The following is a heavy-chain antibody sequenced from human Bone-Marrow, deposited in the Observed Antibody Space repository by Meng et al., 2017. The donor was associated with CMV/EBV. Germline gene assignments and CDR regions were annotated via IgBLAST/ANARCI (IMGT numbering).Heavy chain of an antibody. V-gene: IGHV3-30-3*01. CDR3: ARSMQEKYYYGMDV. J-gene: IGHJ6*01. CDR2: ISYDGSNK. Sequence: GESLKISCAASGFTFSSYAMHWVRQAPGKGLEWVAVISYDGSNKYYADSVKGRFTISRDNSKNTLYLQMNSLRAEDTAVYYCARSMQEKYYYGMDVWGPGTTVPVSS. CDR1: GFTFSSYA.